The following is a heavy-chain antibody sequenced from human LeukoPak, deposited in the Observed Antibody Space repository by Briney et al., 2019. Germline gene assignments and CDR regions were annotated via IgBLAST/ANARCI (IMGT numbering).Heavy chain of an antibody. CDR1: GYSISSGYY. CDR2: IYHSGST. V-gene: IGHV4-38-2*02. D-gene: IGHD6-19*01. J-gene: IGHJ3*02. Sequence: SETLSLTCTVSGYSISSGYYWGWIRQPPGKGLEWIGSIYHSGSTYYNPSLKSRVTISVDTSKNQFSLKLSSVTAADTAVYYCARVRSSGCLFDIWGQGTMVTVSS. CDR3: ARVRSSGCLFDI.